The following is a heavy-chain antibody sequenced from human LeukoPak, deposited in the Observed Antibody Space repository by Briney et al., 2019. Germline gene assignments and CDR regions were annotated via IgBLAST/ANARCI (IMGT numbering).Heavy chain of an antibody. CDR2: IYHRGST. CDR3: AREGVGSVGP. CDR1: GYSISSAYY. D-gene: IGHD2-15*01. J-gene: IGHJ4*02. V-gene: IGHV4-38-2*02. Sequence: SETLSLTCAVSGYSISSAYYWGWIRQPPGKGLEWIGSIYHRGSTYYSPSLKSRVTISVDTSKNQFSLKLSSVTAADTAVYYCAREGVGSVGPWGQGTLVTVSS.